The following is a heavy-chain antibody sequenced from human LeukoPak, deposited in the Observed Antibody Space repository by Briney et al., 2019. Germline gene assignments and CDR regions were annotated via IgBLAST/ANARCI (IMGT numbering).Heavy chain of an antibody. D-gene: IGHD6-13*01. CDR3: ARAVIAAAGTDYYYFMDV. CDR2: ISSSSSYI. CDR1: GFTFSSYS. J-gene: IGHJ6*03. Sequence: GGSLRLSCAASGFTFSSYSMNWVRQAPGKGLEWVSSISSSSSYIYYADSVKGRFTISRDNSRNTLYLQMNSLRAEDTALYYCARAVIAAAGTDYYYFMDVWGKGTTVTVSS. V-gene: IGHV3-21*01.